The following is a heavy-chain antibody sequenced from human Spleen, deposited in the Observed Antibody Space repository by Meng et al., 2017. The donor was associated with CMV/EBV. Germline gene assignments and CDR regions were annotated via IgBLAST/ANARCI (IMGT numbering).Heavy chain of an antibody. V-gene: IGHV3-23*03. D-gene: IGHD5-12*01. CDR3: VGWLHDSSDY. J-gene: IGHJ4*02. CDR2: IFGGDSSP. CDR1: GFTLSNYA. Sequence: LSCAGSGFTLSNYAMSWVRQAPGKGLESVSVIFGGDSSPYYADSVKGRFTLSRDNSKNTLYLQMNSLRVDDTAVYYCVGWLHDSSDYWGQGTLVTVSS.